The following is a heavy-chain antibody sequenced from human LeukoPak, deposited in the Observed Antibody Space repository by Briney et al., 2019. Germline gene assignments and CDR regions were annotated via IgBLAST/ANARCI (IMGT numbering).Heavy chain of an antibody. CDR1: GGTFSSYA. V-gene: IGHV1-18*01. CDR2: ISNHNVNT. J-gene: IGHJ4*02. D-gene: IGHD1-26*01. CDR3: ARHGNAMTHSEYFDY. Sequence: GSSVKVSCKASGGTFSSYAISWVRQAPGQGLEWMGWISNHNVNTNSAQKFQGRVTITKDTSTSTAYMDLQSLRSDDTAIYYCARHGNAMTHSEYFDYWGQGTLITVSS.